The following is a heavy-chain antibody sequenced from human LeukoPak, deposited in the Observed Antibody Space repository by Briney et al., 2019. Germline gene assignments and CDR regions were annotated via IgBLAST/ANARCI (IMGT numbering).Heavy chain of an antibody. Sequence: SVKVSCRASGGTFSSYAISWVRQAPGQGLEWMGGIIPIFGTANYAQKFQGRVTITADESTSTAYMELSSLRSEDTAVYYCARTGGAAAMIDYWGQGTLVTVSS. CDR2: IIPIFGTA. V-gene: IGHV1-69*13. CDR1: GGTFSSYA. CDR3: ARTGGAAAMIDY. J-gene: IGHJ4*02. D-gene: IGHD2-2*01.